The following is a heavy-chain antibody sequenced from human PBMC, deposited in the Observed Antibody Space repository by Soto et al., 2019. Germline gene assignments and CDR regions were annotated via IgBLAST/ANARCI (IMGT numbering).Heavy chain of an antibody. J-gene: IGHJ4*02. CDR2: IIPIFGTA. CDR3: AIAREDDGDSSLRY. Sequence: QVQLVQSGSEVKKPGSSVKVSCKASGGTFSSYAISWVRQAPGQGLEWMGGIIPIFGTANYAQKFQGRVTITADESKSTAYMELSSLRYEDTAVYYGAIAREDDGDSSLRYWGPGTLVTVSS. CDR1: GGTFSSYA. V-gene: IGHV1-69*01. D-gene: IGHD4-17*01.